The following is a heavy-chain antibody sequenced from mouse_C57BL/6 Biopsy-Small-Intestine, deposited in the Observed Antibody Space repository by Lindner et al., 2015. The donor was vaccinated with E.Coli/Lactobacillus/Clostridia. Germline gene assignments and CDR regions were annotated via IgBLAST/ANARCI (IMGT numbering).Heavy chain of an antibody. D-gene: IGHD2-4*01. J-gene: IGHJ2*01. CDR2: INPGSGNT. V-gene: IGHV1-54*01. Sequence: VQLQESGAELVRPGTSVKVSCKASGYAFTNYLIEWVKQRPGQGLEWIGVINPGSGNTNYNEKFKGKATLTADKSSSTAYMQLSSLTSEDSAVYFCARGEDYDVRYWGQGTTLTASS. CDR3: ARGEDYDVRY. CDR1: GYAFTNYL.